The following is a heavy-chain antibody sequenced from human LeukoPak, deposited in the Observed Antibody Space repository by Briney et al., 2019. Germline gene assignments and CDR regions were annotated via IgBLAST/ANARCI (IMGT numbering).Heavy chain of an antibody. CDR1: GFTFSNYA. CDR3: AKDLAKITMVRGVKPLFDY. J-gene: IGHJ4*02. D-gene: IGHD3-10*01. Sequence: GGSLRLSCAASGFTFSNYAMNWVRQAPGKGLEWVSAISGSGGSTYYADSVKGRFTISRDNSKNTLYLQMNSLRAEDTAVYYCAKDLAKITMVRGVKPLFDYWGQGTLVTVSS. V-gene: IGHV3-23*01. CDR2: ISGSGGST.